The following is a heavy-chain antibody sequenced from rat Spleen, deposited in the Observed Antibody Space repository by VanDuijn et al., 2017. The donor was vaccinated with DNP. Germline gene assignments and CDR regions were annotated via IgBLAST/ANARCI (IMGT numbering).Heavy chain of an antibody. V-gene: IGHV5-58*01. CDR1: AFTFSSYW. CDR2: MTSDSGTT. CDR3: ARVGDLHCGGDGDVLDA. Sequence: EVQLVESGGGLAPPGRSLKLSCVASAFTFSSYWMYWIRQAPVNCLEVISSMTSDSGTTSYRDDVKGRFSIARDDARNTLSLHMDSLRSEDTATYYCARVGDLHCGGDGDVLDAWGEGTSVTVSS. J-gene: IGHJ4*01. D-gene: IGHD1-1*01.